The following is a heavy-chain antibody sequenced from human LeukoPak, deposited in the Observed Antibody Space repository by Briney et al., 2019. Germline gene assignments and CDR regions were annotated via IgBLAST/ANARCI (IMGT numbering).Heavy chain of an antibody. CDR3: ATDLYLRDFWSGYFDY. CDR2: IYSSGHT. D-gene: IGHD3-3*01. V-gene: IGHV3-53*01. J-gene: IGHJ4*02. Sequence: GGSLRLSCAASGFTVSSNYMNWVRQAPGKGLDWVSVIYSSGHTYYVDSVKGRFTISRDNSKNTLYLQMNSLRAEDTAVFYCATDLYLRDFWSGYFDYWGQGIPVNVSS. CDR1: GFTVSSNY.